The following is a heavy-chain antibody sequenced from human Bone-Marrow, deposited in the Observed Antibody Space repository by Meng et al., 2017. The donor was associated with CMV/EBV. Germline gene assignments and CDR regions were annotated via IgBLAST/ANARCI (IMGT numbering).Heavy chain of an antibody. J-gene: IGHJ4*02. CDR1: GFTFSSYA. V-gene: IGHV3-30-3*01. CDR2: ISYDGSNK. D-gene: IGHD6-19*01. Sequence: GESLKISCAASGFTFSSYAMHWVRQAPGKGLEWVAVISYDGSNKYYADSVKGRFTISRDNSKNTLYLQMNSLRVEDTAVYYCVRPAGGWFDFDYWGQGTLVTVSS. CDR3: VRPAGGWFDFDY.